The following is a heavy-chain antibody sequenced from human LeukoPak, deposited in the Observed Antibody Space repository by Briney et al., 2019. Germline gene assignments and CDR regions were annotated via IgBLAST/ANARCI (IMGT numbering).Heavy chain of an antibody. CDR3: ARDSSSWFSGWFDP. V-gene: IGHV4-38-2*02. CDR1: GYSISSGYY. Sequence: SETLSLTCTVSGYSISSGYYWGWIRQPPGKGLEWIGSIYHSGSTNYNPSLKSRVTISVDTFKNQFSLKLSSVTAADTAVYYCARDSSSWFSGWFDPWGQGTLVTVSS. J-gene: IGHJ5*02. D-gene: IGHD6-13*01. CDR2: IYHSGST.